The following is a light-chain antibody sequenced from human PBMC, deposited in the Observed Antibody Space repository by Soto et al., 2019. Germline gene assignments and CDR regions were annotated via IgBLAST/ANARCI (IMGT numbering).Light chain of an antibody. J-gene: IGKJ1*01. V-gene: IGKV3D-20*02. CDR2: GAS. Sequence: EIVMTQSPGTLSLSPGERATISCRASQVIGSRYLAWYHQKSGQAPRLLIYGASSRATGIPDRFSGSGSGTDFTLTISRLEPEDIAMYYCQQSSNWPPWTFGRGTRVEI. CDR1: QVIGSRY. CDR3: QQSSNWPPWT.